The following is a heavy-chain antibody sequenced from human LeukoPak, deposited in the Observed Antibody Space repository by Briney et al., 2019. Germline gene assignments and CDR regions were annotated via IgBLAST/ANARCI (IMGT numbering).Heavy chain of an antibody. Sequence: PGGSLRLSCAASGFTFNRSWMNWVRQAPGKGLEWVANMDPSGSQKRYVDSVKGRFTISKDNSGTSLYLEMYSLRAEDTAIYYCAIWTSGNYWGQGTPVTVSS. CDR2: MDPSGSQK. CDR1: GFTFNRSW. D-gene: IGHD1-1*01. CDR3: AIWTSGNY. V-gene: IGHV3-7*01. J-gene: IGHJ4*02.